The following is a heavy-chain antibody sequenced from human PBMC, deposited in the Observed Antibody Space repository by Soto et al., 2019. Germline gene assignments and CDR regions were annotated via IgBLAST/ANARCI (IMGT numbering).Heavy chain of an antibody. CDR2: IDSDGSST. CDR3: ARGRPYGMDV. CDR1: GFTFGSYW. V-gene: IGHV3-74*01. Sequence: GWSLRLSCAASGFTFGSYWMNWVRQAPGKGLVWVSRIDSDGSSTTYADSVKGRFTTSRDNAKNTLYLQMSSLRVEATAVYYWARGRPYGMDVWGQGTTVTVSS. J-gene: IGHJ6*02.